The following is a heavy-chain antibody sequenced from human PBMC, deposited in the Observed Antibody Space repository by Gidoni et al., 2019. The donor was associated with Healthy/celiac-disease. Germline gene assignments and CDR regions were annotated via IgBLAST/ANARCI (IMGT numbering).Heavy chain of an antibody. J-gene: IGHJ4*02. V-gene: IGHV4-39*01. CDR1: VGSITSSSYY. CDR2: IYYSGST. CDR3: ARHLGLDDYYDSSGYHTYYFDY. Sequence: QLQLQASGPGLVKPSETLSLTCPVSVGSITSSSYYWVWIRQPPGKGLEWIGSIYYSGSTYYNPSLKSRVTISVDTSKNQFSLKLSSVTAADTAVYYCARHLGLDDYYDSSGYHTYYFDYWGQGTLVTVSS. D-gene: IGHD3-22*01.